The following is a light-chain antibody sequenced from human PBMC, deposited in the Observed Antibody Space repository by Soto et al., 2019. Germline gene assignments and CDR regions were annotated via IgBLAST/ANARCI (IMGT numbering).Light chain of an antibody. J-gene: IGKJ4*01. Sequence: EIVLTQSPGTLSLSPGEGATLSWRASQSVSSSFLAWYQQRPGQAPRLLIFGASNRATGIPDRFSGSGSGTDFSLTISRLEPEDCAVYYCQQYGNSITFGGGTKVDIK. CDR3: QQYGNSIT. CDR1: QSVSSSF. V-gene: IGKV3-20*01. CDR2: GAS.